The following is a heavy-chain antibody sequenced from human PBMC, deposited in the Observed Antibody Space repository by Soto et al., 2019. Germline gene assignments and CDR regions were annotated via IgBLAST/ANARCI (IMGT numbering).Heavy chain of an antibody. CDR3: AKGRNHYDSSGYYSFPLDV. CDR1: GFTFSTYP. D-gene: IGHD3-22*01. V-gene: IGHV3-23*01. CDR2: ISGYGGST. Sequence: LRLSCTASGFTFSTYPMSWVRQAPGKGLGWVSAISGYGGSTYYADSVKGRFTVSRDNSKNTLYLQMNSLRAEDTAVYYCAKGRNHYDSSGYYSFPLDVWGQGTTVTVSS. J-gene: IGHJ6*02.